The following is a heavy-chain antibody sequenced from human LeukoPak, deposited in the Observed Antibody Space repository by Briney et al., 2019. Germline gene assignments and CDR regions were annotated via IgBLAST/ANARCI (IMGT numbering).Heavy chain of an antibody. Sequence: GGSVRLSCAASGFTFSSYAMSWVRQAPGKGLEWVSAISDSGNTYHAGSGKGRFTISRDSSKNTLFLQMNRLRPEDAAVYYCAKAPVTTCRGAYCYPFDYWGQGTLVTVSS. CDR3: AKAPVTTCRGAYCYPFDY. D-gene: IGHD2-21*01. V-gene: IGHV3-23*01. CDR1: GFTFSSYA. J-gene: IGHJ4*02. CDR2: ISDSGNT.